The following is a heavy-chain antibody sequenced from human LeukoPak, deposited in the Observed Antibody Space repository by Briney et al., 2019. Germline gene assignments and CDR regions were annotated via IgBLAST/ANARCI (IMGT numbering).Heavy chain of an antibody. CDR1: GFTFSSYA. CDR3: ARNNFYNVGNYQSGLDY. Sequence: GGSLRLSCAASGFTFSSYAIHWVRQAPGKGLEWVAFIRSDASRKLYADSVKGRFTISRDNSKNTLYLQMNSLRGDDTAVYSCARNNFYNVGNYQSGLDYRGQGTPVTVSS. V-gene: IGHV3-30*02. CDR2: IRSDASRK. J-gene: IGHJ4*02. D-gene: IGHD2/OR15-2a*01.